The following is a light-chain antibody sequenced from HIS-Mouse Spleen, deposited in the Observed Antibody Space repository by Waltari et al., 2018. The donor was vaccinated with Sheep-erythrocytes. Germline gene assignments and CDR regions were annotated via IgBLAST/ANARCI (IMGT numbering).Light chain of an antibody. CDR1: SSDVGGYNY. V-gene: IGLV2-11*01. J-gene: IGLJ1*01. Sequence: QSALTQHRSVSGSPGQSVTISCTGTSSDVGGYNYVSWYQQHPGKAPKLMIYDVSKRRAGVPDRFSGSKSGHTASLTISGLQTEDEADYSCCSYAGSYNYVFGTGTKVTVL. CDR3: CSYAGSYNYV. CDR2: DVS.